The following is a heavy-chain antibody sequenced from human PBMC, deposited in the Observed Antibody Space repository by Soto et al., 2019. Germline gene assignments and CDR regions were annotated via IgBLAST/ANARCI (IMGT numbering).Heavy chain of an antibody. CDR3: ARVSGRYYDGMDV. V-gene: IGHV4-4*02. D-gene: IGHD1-26*01. Sequence: QVQLQESGPGLVKPSGTLSLTCAVSGGSISSSNWWSWVRQPPGKGLEWIGEIYHSGSTNYNPSLQSRAPXSXDXXKNQFSLKLSSVPAAATAVYYCARVSGRYYDGMDVWGQGTTVTVSS. CDR1: GGSISSSNW. J-gene: IGHJ6*02. CDR2: IYHSGST.